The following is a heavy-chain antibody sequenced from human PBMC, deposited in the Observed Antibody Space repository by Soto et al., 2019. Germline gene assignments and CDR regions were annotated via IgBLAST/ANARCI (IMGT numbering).Heavy chain of an antibody. D-gene: IGHD6-19*01. Sequence: QVQLQESGPGLVKPSETLSLTCTVSGGSISSYYWSWIRQPPGKGLEWIGYIYYSGSTNYNPSLKSRVTISVDTSKNQFSLKLSSVTAADTAVYYCARQRYSSGWYGNWGQGTLVTVSS. J-gene: IGHJ1*01. CDR2: IYYSGST. V-gene: IGHV4-59*08. CDR3: ARQRYSSGWYGN. CDR1: GGSISSYY.